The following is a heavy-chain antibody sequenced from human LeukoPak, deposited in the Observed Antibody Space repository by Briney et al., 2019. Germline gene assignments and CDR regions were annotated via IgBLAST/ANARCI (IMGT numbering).Heavy chain of an antibody. Sequence: SETLSLTCTVSGGSISSYSWNWIRQPPGKGLEWIGYIHYSGNSNYNPSLKSRVTVSVDTSKNQFSLILSSVTAADTAVYYCVRGSTLRHYQYWGQGTLVTVSS. J-gene: IGHJ4*02. CDR2: IHYSGNS. CDR3: VRGSTLRHYQY. V-gene: IGHV4-59*08. CDR1: GGSISSYS. D-gene: IGHD3-16*01.